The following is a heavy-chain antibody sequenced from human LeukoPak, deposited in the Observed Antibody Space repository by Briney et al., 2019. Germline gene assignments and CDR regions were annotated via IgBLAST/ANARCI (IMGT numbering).Heavy chain of an antibody. J-gene: IGHJ3*02. D-gene: IGHD6-6*01. V-gene: IGHV1-2*02. Sequence: ASVKVSCKASRYTFTGYYMHWVRQAPGQGLEWMGWINPNSGGTNYAQKFQGRVTMTRDTSISTAYMELSRLRSDDTAVYYCARVSSSKRITDAFDIWGQGTMVTVSS. CDR3: ARVSSSKRITDAFDI. CDR2: INPNSGGT. CDR1: RYTFTGYY.